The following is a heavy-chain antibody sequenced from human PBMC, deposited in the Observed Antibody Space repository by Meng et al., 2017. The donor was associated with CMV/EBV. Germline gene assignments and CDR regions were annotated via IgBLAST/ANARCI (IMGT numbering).Heavy chain of an antibody. CDR1: GGTFSSYA. Sequence: SVKVSCKASGGTFSSYAISWVRQAPGQGLEWMGGIIPILGIANYAQKFQGRVTITADKSTSTAYMELSSLRSEDTAVYYCARGVLEGNLRCLEWLPHPTNYYYGMDVWGQGTTVTVSS. V-gene: IGHV1-69*10. CDR3: ARGVLEGNLRCLEWLPHPTNYYYGMDV. J-gene: IGHJ6*02. CDR2: IIPILGIA. D-gene: IGHD3-3*01.